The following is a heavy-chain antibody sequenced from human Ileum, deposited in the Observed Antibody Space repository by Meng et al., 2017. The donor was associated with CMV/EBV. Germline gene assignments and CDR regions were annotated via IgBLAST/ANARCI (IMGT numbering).Heavy chain of an antibody. Sequence: QVNLQQWGAGLLKPSEPLSPICAVYGGSFSSYHWTWIRQPPGKGLEWIGEVTRSGSTNYNPSLKSRLIISLDTSTNQFSLKLNSVTAADTAIYYCARGSSQVWELLHYWGQGTLVTVSS. CDR1: GGSFSSYH. CDR2: VTRSGST. V-gene: IGHV4-34*01. D-gene: IGHD1-26*01. J-gene: IGHJ4*02. CDR3: ARGSSQVWELLHY.